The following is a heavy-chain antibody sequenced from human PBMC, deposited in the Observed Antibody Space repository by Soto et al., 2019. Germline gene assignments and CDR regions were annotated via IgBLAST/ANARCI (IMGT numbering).Heavy chain of an antibody. D-gene: IGHD2-21*01. CDR2: ITSSAGRT. J-gene: IGHJ4*02. Sequence: PGGSLRLSCVASGFTFTNYAMNWVRRAPGKGLECVSGITSSAGRTYYADSVRGRFTISRDTSKNTLYLQMNSLRAEDTATYYCVRGAYCGGDCFYYFDYWGQGALVTVSS. CDR3: VRGAYCGGDCFYYFDY. V-gene: IGHV3-23*01. CDR1: GFTFTNYA.